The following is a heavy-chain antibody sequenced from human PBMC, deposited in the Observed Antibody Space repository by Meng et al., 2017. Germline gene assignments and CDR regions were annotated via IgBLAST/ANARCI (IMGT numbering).Heavy chain of an antibody. CDR3: ARRSQGLGYSSSWMYYYYYGMDV. D-gene: IGHD6-13*01. J-gene: IGHJ6*02. CDR1: GYTFTSYG. Sequence: ASAKVSCKASGYTFTSYGISWVRQAPGQGLEWMGWISAYNGNTNYAQKLQGRVTMTTDTSTSTAYMELRSLRSDDTAVYYCARRSQGLGYSSSWMYYYYYGMDVWGQGTTVTVYS. V-gene: IGHV1-18*01. CDR2: ISAYNGNT.